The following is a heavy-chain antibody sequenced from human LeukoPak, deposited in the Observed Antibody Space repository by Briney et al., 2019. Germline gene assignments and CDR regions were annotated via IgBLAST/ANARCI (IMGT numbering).Heavy chain of an antibody. CDR3: ARPAGNTNYFYYYGLDV. CDR1: GYSFSSYW. D-gene: IGHD6-19*01. V-gene: IGHV5-51*01. Sequence: GESLKISCKGSGYSFSSYWIAWVRQVPGKGLEWMGTIYPGDSDTRYSPSFQGQVTISADRSISTAYLQWSSLEASDTAMYYCARPAGNTNYFYYYGLDVWGQGTTVSVSS. J-gene: IGHJ6*02. CDR2: IYPGDSDT.